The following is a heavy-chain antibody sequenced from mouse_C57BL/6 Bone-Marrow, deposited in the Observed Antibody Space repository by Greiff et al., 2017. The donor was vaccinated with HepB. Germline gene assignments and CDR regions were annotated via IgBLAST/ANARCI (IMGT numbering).Heavy chain of an antibody. CDR3: ARSRQGAMDY. J-gene: IGHJ4*01. CDR2: IYPRSGNT. Sequence: QVHVKQSGAELARPGASVKLSCKASGYTFTSYGISWVKQRTGQGLEWIGEIYPRSGNTYYNEKFKGKATLTADKSSSTAYMELRSLTSEDSAVYFCARSRQGAMDYWGQGTSVTVSS. V-gene: IGHV1-81*01. D-gene: IGHD6-1*01. CDR1: GYTFTSYG.